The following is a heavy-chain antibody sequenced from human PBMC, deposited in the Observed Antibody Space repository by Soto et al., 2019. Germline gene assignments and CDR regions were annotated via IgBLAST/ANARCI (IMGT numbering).Heavy chain of an antibody. J-gene: IGHJ4*02. CDR3: AILDSSSWYTGYYFDY. D-gene: IGHD6-13*01. V-gene: IGHV3-23*01. CDR2: FSDGGSNT. Sequence: LGGSLRLSCAASGFSFSSYAMNWVRQSPGKGLECVSAFSDGGSNTYYTDSVKGRFTISRDNSKNTMFMQMNSLRAEDTAVYYCAILDSSSWYTGYYFDYWGQGTLVTVSS. CDR1: GFSFSSYA.